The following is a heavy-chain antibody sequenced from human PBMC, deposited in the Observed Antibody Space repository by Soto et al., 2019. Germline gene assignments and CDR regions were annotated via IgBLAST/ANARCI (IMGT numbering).Heavy chain of an antibody. CDR1: GFSFNTYE. V-gene: IGHV3-48*03. Sequence: EVQLVESGGGLVQAGGSLRLSCAASGFSFNTYEMTWVRQAPGKGLEWVAYVSSSGTTIHYADSVKGRFTISRDNAKNSLYLQLNSLRVEDTAVYYGARRITGMSAYWGQGTLVTVSS. CDR3: ARRITGMSAY. D-gene: IGHD1-20*01. CDR2: VSSSGTTI. J-gene: IGHJ4*02.